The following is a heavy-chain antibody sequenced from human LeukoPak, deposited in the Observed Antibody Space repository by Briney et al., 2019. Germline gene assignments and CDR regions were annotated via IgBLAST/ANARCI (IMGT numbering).Heavy chain of an antibody. Sequence: PGGSLRLSCAASGFTFYTYSMNWVRQAPGKGLEWVSSISSSGTYTYYADSLKGRFTISRDNAKNSLYLQMSSLRAEDTAVYYCARDLVGSHTGYSSGAWDYWGQGTLVTVSS. CDR2: ISSSGTYT. CDR3: ARDLVGSHTGYSSGAWDY. V-gene: IGHV3-21*04. J-gene: IGHJ4*02. CDR1: GFTFYTYS. D-gene: IGHD3-9*01.